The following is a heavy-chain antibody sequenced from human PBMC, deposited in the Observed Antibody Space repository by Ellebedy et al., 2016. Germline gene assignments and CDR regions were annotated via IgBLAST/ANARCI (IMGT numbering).Heavy chain of an antibody. CDR2: ISYDGSNK. CDR1: GFTFSSYG. J-gene: IGHJ6*02. D-gene: IGHD2-15*01. CDR3: ARDQNIVVVVAAISDGGMDV. Sequence: GGSLRLSCAASGFTFSSYGMHWVRQAPGKGLEWVAVISYDGSNKYYADSVKGRFTISRDNSKNTLYLQMNSLRAEDTAVYYCARDQNIVVVVAAISDGGMDVWGQGTTVTVSS. V-gene: IGHV3-30*03.